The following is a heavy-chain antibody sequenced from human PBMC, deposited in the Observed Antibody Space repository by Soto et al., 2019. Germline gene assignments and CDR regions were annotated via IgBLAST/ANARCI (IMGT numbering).Heavy chain of an antibody. CDR3: ARVGSKSFYYATDV. Sequence: QLQESGPGLVKPSETLALTCTVSGDSISSFCWTWIRQPPGQGLEWIGYICTGGTTKYNPSLKSLVTMSVDPSKTQFSLKLTSVTAAATAVYFCARVGSKSFYYATDVWGQGTTFTVSS. V-gene: IGHV4-4*09. CDR2: ICTGGTT. CDR1: GDSISSFC. J-gene: IGHJ6*02. D-gene: IGHD3-10*01.